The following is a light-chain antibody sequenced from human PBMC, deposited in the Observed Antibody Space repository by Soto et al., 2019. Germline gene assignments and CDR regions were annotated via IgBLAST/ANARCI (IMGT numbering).Light chain of an antibody. Sequence: QSVLTQPPSVSGAPGQRVTISCTGSSSNIGAGYDVHWYRQLPGAAPKVLIYGDNNRPSGVPDRFSGSKSSTSASLAITGLQSEDEADYYCQSYDTSLSGLVVFGGGTKLTVL. V-gene: IGLV1-40*01. CDR1: SSNIGAGYD. J-gene: IGLJ2*01. CDR3: QSYDTSLSGLVV. CDR2: GDN.